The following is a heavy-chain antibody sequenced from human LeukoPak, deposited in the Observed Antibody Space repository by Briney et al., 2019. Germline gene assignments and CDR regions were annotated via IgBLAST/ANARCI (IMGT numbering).Heavy chain of an antibody. J-gene: IGHJ6*02. Sequence: PGGSLRLSCAASGFTFSSYSMNWVRQAPGKGLEWVSAISGSGGSTYYADSVKGRFTISRDNSKNTLYLQMNSLRAEDTAVYYCATRSTTGTSYYYYYYGMDVWGQGTTVTVSS. CDR3: ATRSTTGTSYYYYYYGMDV. D-gene: IGHD1-1*01. CDR1: GFTFSSYS. V-gene: IGHV3-23*01. CDR2: ISGSGGST.